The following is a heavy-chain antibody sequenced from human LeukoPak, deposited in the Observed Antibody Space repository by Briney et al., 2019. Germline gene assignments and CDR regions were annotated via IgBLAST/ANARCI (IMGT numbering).Heavy chain of an antibody. CDR1: GYSFTDYH. CDR2: INTKTGGT. Sequence: GASVKVSCKASGYSFTDYHMHWVRQAPGQGLEWMGWINTKTGGTNYAQTFQGRVTLTRDTSISTVYMEMSSLRSDDTAVYYCARDRPGYSSYFDPWGQGTQVTVSS. CDR3: ARDRPGYSSYFDP. D-gene: IGHD6-19*01. J-gene: IGHJ5*02. V-gene: IGHV1-2*02.